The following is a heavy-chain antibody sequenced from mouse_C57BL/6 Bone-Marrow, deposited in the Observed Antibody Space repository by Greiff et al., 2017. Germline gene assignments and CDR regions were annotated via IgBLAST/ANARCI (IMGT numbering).Heavy chain of an antibody. CDR2: IRSKSNNYAT. Sequence: EVQVVESGGGLVQPKGSLKLSCAASGFSFNTYAMNWVRQAPGKGLEWVARIRSKSNNYATYYADSVKDRFTISRDDSESMLYLQMNNLKTEDTAMYYCVRSTMITTEIGYYAMDYWGQGTSVTVSS. V-gene: IGHV10-1*01. J-gene: IGHJ4*01. D-gene: IGHD2-4*01. CDR3: VRSTMITTEIGYYAMDY. CDR1: GFSFNTYA.